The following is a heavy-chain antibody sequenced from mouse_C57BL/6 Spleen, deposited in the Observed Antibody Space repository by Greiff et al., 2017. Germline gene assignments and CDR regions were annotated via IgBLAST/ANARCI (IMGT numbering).Heavy chain of an antibody. Sequence: VQLQESGAELVKPGASVKMSCKASGYTFTSYWITWVKQRPGQGLEWIGDIYPGSGSTNYNEKFKSKATLTVDTSSSTAYMQLSSLTSEDSAVYYCARRGYDYDWYFDVWGTGTTVTVSS. CDR2: IYPGSGST. J-gene: IGHJ1*03. CDR3: ARRGYDYDWYFDV. D-gene: IGHD2-4*01. CDR1: GYTFTSYW. V-gene: IGHV1-55*01.